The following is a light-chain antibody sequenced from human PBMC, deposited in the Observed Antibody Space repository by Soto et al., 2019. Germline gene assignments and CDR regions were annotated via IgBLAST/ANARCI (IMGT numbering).Light chain of an antibody. CDR1: QNIISN. V-gene: IGKV3-15*01. Sequence: EIVMTQSPATLSVFPGERATVSCRARQNIISNLAWYQQKPGQAPSLLIYGASTREEGVPARFSGIGYGTEFTLTISCLQSEDSSVYYCQQYHNCSSWTFGQGTKVEMK. J-gene: IGKJ1*01. CDR2: GAS. CDR3: QQYHNCSSWT.